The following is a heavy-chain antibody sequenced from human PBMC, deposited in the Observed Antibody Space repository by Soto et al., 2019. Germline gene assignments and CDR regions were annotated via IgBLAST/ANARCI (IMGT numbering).Heavy chain of an antibody. D-gene: IGHD1-26*01. CDR3: ARDLRAGGDY. V-gene: IGHV1-46*01. J-gene: IGHJ4*02. CDR2: INPRADST. Sequence: QVQLVQSGAEVKKPGASVKVSCKASGYTLSDANINWVRQAPGQGPEWMGIINPRADSTNSAQKFQGKVTLTRDTSTSTVYMELSSLRSEDTAVYYCARDLRAGGDYWGQGTLVTVSS. CDR1: GYTLSDAN.